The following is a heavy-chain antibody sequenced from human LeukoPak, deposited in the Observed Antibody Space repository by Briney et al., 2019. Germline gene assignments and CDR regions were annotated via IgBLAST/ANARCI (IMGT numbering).Heavy chain of an antibody. CDR1: GFTFSSYG. CDR2: IYSGGST. D-gene: IGHD3-16*01. Sequence: GGTLRLSCAASGFTFSSYGMSWVRQAPGKGLEWVSVIYSGGSTYYADSVKGRFTVSRDNSKNTLYLQMNSLRAEDTAVYYCAREPVGGAFDIWGQGTMVTVSS. CDR3: AREPVGGAFDI. J-gene: IGHJ3*02. V-gene: IGHV3-53*01.